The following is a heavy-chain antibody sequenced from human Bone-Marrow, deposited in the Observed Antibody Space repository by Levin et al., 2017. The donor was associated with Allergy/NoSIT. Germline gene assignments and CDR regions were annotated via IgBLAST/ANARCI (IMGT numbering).Heavy chain of an antibody. CDR1: NFTFRNYA. Sequence: GGSLRLSCEAFNFTFRNYAMHWVRQTPGTGLQWLSIISSDGLDTYYADSVKGRFTTSRDNSNNTLFLQVNSLTDADTAVYYCARDLDFGAHSAGYLYYWGQGVLVTVSS. D-gene: IGHD4/OR15-4a*01. CDR2: ISSDGLDT. V-gene: IGHV3-30*04. J-gene: IGHJ4*02. CDR3: ARDLDFGAHSAGYLYY.